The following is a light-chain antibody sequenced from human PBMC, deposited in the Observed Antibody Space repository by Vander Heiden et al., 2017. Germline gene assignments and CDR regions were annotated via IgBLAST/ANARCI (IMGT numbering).Light chain of an antibody. Sequence: QPVLTQPPSASGTPGQRVTISCSGSSSNIGSNTVNWYQQLPGTAPKLRIYSNNQRPSGVPDRFSGSKSGTSASLAISGLQSEDEADYYCAAWDDSLNGVVFGGGTELTVL. CDR2: SNN. J-gene: IGLJ2*01. CDR3: AAWDDSLNGVV. CDR1: SSNIGSNT. V-gene: IGLV1-44*01.